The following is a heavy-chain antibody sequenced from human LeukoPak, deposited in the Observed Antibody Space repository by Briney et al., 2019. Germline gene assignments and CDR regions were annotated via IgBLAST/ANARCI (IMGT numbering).Heavy chain of an antibody. CDR1: GGSFSGYY. J-gene: IGHJ4*02. CDR3: ARGWSRAFFDY. Sequence: SETLSLTCAVYGGSFSGYYWSWIRQPPGKGLEWIGEINHSGSTNYNPPLKSRVTISVDTSKNQFSLKLSSVTAADTAVYYCARGWSRAFFDYWGQGTLVTVSS. CDR2: INHSGST. V-gene: IGHV4-34*01. D-gene: IGHD3-3*01.